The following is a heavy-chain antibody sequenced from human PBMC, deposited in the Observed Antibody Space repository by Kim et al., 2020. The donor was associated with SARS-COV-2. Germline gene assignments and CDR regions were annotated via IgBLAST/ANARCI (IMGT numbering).Heavy chain of an antibody. CDR1: GYIFTSYY. CDR3: ARRGDGRNFAY. J-gene: IGHJ4*02. Sequence: ASVKVSCKASGYIFTSYYMHWVRQAPGQGLEWMGMINPSGDSTTYAQKFQGRVTMTRDTSTSTVYMELSSLRSEDTAVYYCARRGDGRNFAYWGQGTLVTVCS. V-gene: IGHV1-46*01. CDR2: INPSGDST.